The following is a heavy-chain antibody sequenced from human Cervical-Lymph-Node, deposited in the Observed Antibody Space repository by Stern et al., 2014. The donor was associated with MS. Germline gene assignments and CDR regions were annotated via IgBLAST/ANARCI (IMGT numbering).Heavy chain of an antibody. V-gene: IGHV3-9*01. D-gene: IGHD3-16*01. CDR1: GFKFDDFA. Sequence: EVHLVESGGGMVQPGRSLRLSCEASGFKFDDFAMHWVRQAPGKGLEWVSGLGWNSEGRDYADSVQGRFTISRDNAKSSLYLQMNSLTAEDTALYYCAKADDYAAGIDAWGQGTLVVVSS. CDR3: AKADDYAAGIDA. J-gene: IGHJ5*02. CDR2: LGWNSEGR.